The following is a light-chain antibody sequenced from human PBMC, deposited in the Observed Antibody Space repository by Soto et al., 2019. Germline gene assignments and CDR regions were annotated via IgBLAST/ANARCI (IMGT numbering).Light chain of an antibody. CDR2: DIA. J-gene: IGLJ1*01. Sequence: QSALTQPAAVSGSPGQSITISCTGTSSDIGAYICVSWYQQHPGKAPKLIIYDIANRPSGVSYRFSGSKSANTASLTISGLQADDEADYYCVSFTTKKSYVFGTGTKLTVL. CDR3: VSFTTKKSYV. CDR1: SSDIGAYIC. V-gene: IGLV2-14*03.